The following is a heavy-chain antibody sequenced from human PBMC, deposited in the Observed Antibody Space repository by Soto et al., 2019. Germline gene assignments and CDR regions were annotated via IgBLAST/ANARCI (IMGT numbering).Heavy chain of an antibody. CDR3: AREDRNYYDSSGYYQ. CDR2: IHSGGST. J-gene: IGHJ4*02. Sequence: PSETLSLTCTVSGGSISSGIYYWSWIGHHPGKGLEWIGYIHSGGSTNYKSSLKSRVTISKDTSKNQFSLNLGSVTAADTAVYYCAREDRNYYDSSGYYQWGQGTLVTVSS. D-gene: IGHD3-22*01. V-gene: IGHV4-31*03. CDR1: GGSISSGIYY.